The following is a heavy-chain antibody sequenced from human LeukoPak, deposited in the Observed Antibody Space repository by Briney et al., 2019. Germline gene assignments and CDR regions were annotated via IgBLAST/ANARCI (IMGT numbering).Heavy chain of an antibody. CDR2: ISFDGKNV. J-gene: IGHJ3*02. CDR3: AKRETSTAGPAFDI. V-gene: IGHV3-30-3*02. Sequence: GRSLRLSCAASGFTFSSSAMHWVRQAPGKGLEWVAVISFDGKNVYYAGSVKGRFTISRDNSKNTLYMQMNSLRAEDTAVYYCAKRETSTAGPAFDIWGQGTMVTVSS. D-gene: IGHD6-19*01. CDR1: GFTFSSSA.